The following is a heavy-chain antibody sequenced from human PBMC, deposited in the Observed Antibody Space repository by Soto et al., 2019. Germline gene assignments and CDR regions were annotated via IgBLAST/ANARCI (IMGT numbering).Heavy chain of an antibody. V-gene: IGHV3-9*01. D-gene: IGHD3-3*01. J-gene: IGHJ6*02. Sequence: GGSLRLSCAASGFTFDDYAMHWVRQAPGEGLEWVSGISWNSGSIGYADSVKGRFTISRDNAKNSLYLQMNSLRAEDTALYYCAKGSGYSRYYYYGMDVWGQGTTVTVSS. CDR3: AKGSGYSRYYYYGMDV. CDR1: GFTFDDYA. CDR2: ISWNSGSI.